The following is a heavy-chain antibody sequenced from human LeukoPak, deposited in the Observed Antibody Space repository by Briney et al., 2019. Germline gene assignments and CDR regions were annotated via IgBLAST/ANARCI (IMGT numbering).Heavy chain of an antibody. CDR3: ARDSDTAMDTYRDYYYYYMDV. V-gene: IGHV1-2*02. CDR1: GYTFTGYY. Sequence: ASVKVSCKASGYTFTGYYMHWVRQAPGQGLEWMGWINPNSGGTNYAQKFQGRVTMTRDTSISTAYMELSRLRSEDTAVYYCARDSDTAMDTYRDYYYYYMDVWGKGTTVTVSS. D-gene: IGHD5-18*01. J-gene: IGHJ6*03. CDR2: INPNSGGT.